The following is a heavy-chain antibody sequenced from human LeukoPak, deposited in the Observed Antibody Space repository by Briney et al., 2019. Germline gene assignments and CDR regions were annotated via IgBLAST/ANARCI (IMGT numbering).Heavy chain of an antibody. Sequence: SGPTLVNPTQTLTLTCTFSGFSLSTSGVGVGWIRQPPGKALEWLALIFWNDDKRYSPSLKHRLTITKDTSKNQVVLTMTNMDPVDTATYYCAHRLTTTVTPYIRYYYYMDVWGKGTTVTVSS. CDR2: IFWNDDK. CDR1: GFSLSTSGVG. J-gene: IGHJ6*03. V-gene: IGHV2-5*01. D-gene: IGHD4-11*01. CDR3: AHRLTTTVTPYIRYYYYMDV.